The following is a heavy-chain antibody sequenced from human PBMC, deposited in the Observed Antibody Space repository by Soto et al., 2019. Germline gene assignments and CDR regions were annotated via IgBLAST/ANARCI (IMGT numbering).Heavy chain of an antibody. D-gene: IGHD6-13*01. CDR3: SKGGSATLRTTAGTDNRFDP. CDR1: GFTFDAYA. V-gene: IGHV3-9*01. CDR2: SSWRGGHI. Sequence: EVHLVESGGGLVQPGRSLRLSCAAAGFTFDAYAMYWVRQAPGRGLEWVSASSWRGGHIAYAASVKGRFTISRDNAKSFLYRQMNSLRVDDSALYYFSKGGSATLRTTAGTDNRFDPWGQGTLVTVSS. J-gene: IGHJ5*02.